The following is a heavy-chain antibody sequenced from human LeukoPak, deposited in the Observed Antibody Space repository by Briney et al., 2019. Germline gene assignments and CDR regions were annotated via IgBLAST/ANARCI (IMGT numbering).Heavy chain of an antibody. CDR2: ISAYNGNT. CDR3: ARGSSGSYYYYYGMDV. CDR1: GYTFTNYG. V-gene: IGHV1-18*01. D-gene: IGHD1-26*01. Sequence: GASVKVSCKASGYTFTNYGISWVRQAPGQGLEWMGWISAYNGNTNYAQKLQGRVTMTTDTSTSTAYMELRSLRSDDTAVYYCARGSSGSYYYYYGMDVWGQGTTVTVSS. J-gene: IGHJ6*02.